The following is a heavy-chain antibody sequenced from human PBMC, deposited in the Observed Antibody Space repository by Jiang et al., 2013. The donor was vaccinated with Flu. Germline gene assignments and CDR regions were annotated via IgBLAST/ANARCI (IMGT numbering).Heavy chain of an antibody. J-gene: IGHJ4*02. V-gene: IGHV5-51*01. CDR3: ARNSGDYWNYFDY. CDR1: GYRFSNYW. CDR2: IYPGDSDT. D-gene: IGHD1-26*01. Sequence: LKISCKVSGYRFSNYWIGWVRQMPGKGPEWMGIIYPGDSDTRYSPSFQGQVTISADESMSTAYLHWSSLKASDTAIYYCARNSGDYWNYFDYWGQGTLVTVSS.